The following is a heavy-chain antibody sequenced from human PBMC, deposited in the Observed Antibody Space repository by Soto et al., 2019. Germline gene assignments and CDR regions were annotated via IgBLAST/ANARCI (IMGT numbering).Heavy chain of an antibody. D-gene: IGHD3-22*01. J-gene: IGHJ5*02. CDR1: GGTFSSYT. CDR2: IIPILGIA. V-gene: IGHV1-69*02. CDR3: ARGNLVVVSGYNWFDP. Sequence: GASLKVSCKASGGTFSSYTISWVRQAPGQGLEWMGRIIPILGIANYAQKFQGRVTITADKSTSTAYMELSSLRSEDTAVYYCARGNLVVVSGYNWFDPWGQGTLVTVSS.